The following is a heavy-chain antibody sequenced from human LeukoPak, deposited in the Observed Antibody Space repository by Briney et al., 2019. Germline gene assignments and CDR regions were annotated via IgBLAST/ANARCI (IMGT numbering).Heavy chain of an antibody. CDR3: ARDQYYDILTGYSWFDP. Sequence: SVKVSCKASGGTFSSYAISWVRQAPGQGLEWMGGIIPIFGTANYAQKFQGRVTITTDESTSTAYMELSSLRSEDTAVYYCARDQYYDILTGYSWFDPWGQGTLVTVSS. V-gene: IGHV1-69*05. CDR1: GGTFSSYA. J-gene: IGHJ5*02. CDR2: IIPIFGTA. D-gene: IGHD3-9*01.